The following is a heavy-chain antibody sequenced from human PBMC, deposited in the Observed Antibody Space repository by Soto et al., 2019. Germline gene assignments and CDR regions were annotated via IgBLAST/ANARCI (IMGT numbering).Heavy chain of an antibody. Sequence: GGSLRLSCAASGFTFSSYSMNWVRQAPGKGLEWVSSISSSSSYVYYADSVKGRFTISRDNAKNSLYLQMNSRRAEDTAVYCGARVIYCSSTSCYDAFDIWGQGTMVTVSS. D-gene: IGHD2-2*01. CDR1: GFTFSSYS. CDR2: ISSSSSYV. CDR3: ARVIYCSSTSCYDAFDI. V-gene: IGHV3-21*01. J-gene: IGHJ3*02.